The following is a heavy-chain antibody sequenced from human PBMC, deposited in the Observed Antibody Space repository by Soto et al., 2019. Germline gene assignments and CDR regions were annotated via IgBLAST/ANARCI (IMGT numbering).Heavy chain of an antibody. V-gene: IGHV4-34*01. CDR2: INHSGST. CDR1: GGSFSGSY. Sequence: QVLLQQWGAGLLKPSETLSLTSAVYGGSFSGSYWSWVRQPPGKGLEWIGEINHSGSTNYNPSLKSRVTISVDTSKNQFSLRLSSVTAADTAVYYCARTSRFNYWGQGTLVTVSS. D-gene: IGHD6-6*01. J-gene: IGHJ4*02. CDR3: ARTSRFNY.